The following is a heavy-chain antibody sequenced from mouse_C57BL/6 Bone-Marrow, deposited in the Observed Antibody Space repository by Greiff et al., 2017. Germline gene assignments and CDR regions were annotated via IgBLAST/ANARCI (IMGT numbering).Heavy chain of an antibody. CDR3: TCDYDGDYYAMDY. Sequence: EVKLVESGGGLVQPGGSMKLSCVASGFTFSNYWMNWVRQSPEKGLEWVAQIRLKSDNYATHYAESVKGRFTISRDDSKSSVYLQMNNLRAEDTGIYYCTCDYDGDYYAMDYWGQGTSVTVSS. J-gene: IGHJ4*01. CDR2: IRLKSDNYAT. V-gene: IGHV6-3*01. CDR1: GFTFSNYW. D-gene: IGHD2-4*01.